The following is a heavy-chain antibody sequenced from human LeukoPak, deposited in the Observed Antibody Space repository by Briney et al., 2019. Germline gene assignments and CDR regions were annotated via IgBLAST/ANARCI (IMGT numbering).Heavy chain of an antibody. CDR2: IYYSGST. V-gene: IGHV4-59*01. D-gene: IGHD3-3*01. CDR3: ARGAQYYDFWSGYYMGPVANWFDP. J-gene: IGHJ5*02. CDR1: GGSISSYY. Sequence: SETLSLTCTVSGGSISSYYWSWIRQPPGKGLEWIGYIYYSGSTNYNPSLKSRVTISVDTSKNQFSLKLSSATAADTAVYYCARGAQYYDFWSGYYMGPVANWFDPWGQGTLVTVSS.